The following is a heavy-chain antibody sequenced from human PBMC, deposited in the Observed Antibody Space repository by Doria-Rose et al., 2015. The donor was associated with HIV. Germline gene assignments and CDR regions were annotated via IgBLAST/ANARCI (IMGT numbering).Heavy chain of an antibody. J-gene: IGHJ4*02. CDR2: IFSYDER. V-gene: IGHV2-26*01. CDR1: GVSLSSPGMG. CDR3: ARIKSSRWYHKYYFDF. D-gene: IGHD6-13*01. Sequence: ESGPVLVKPTETLTLTCTVSGVSLSSPGMGVSWIRQPPGKALEWLANIFSYDERSYTTSLKSRRTISRGTSKSQVVLTMTDMDPVDTATYYCARIKSSRWYHKYYFDFWGQGTLVIVSA.